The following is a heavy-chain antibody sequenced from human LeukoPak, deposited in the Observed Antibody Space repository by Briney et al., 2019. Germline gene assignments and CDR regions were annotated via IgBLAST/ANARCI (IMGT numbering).Heavy chain of an antibody. D-gene: IGHD3-22*01. CDR1: GGSISSYY. J-gene: IGHJ4*02. Sequence: SSETPSLTCTVSGGSISSYYWSWIRQPPGKGLVWIGYIYYSGSTNYNPSLKSRVTISVDTSKNQFSLKLSSVTAADTAVYYYARHFGEIYDSSGHYYLDYWGQGVLVTVSS. CDR3: ARHFGEIYDSSGHYYLDY. V-gene: IGHV4-59*01. CDR2: IYYSGST.